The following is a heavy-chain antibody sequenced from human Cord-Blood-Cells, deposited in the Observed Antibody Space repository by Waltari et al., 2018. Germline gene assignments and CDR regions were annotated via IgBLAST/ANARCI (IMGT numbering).Heavy chain of an antibody. CDR2: IIPIFGTA. D-gene: IGHD3-9*01. Sequence: QVQLVQSGAEVKKPGSSVKVSCKASGGTFSSSAISWVRQAPGQGVEGMGGIIPIFGTANYAQKFQGRVTITADESTSTADMELSSLRSEDTAVDYCARRAAVLRYFDWQYYFDYWGQGTLVTVSS. V-gene: IGHV1-69*01. J-gene: IGHJ4*02. CDR3: ARRAAVLRYFDWQYYFDY. CDR1: GGTFSSSA.